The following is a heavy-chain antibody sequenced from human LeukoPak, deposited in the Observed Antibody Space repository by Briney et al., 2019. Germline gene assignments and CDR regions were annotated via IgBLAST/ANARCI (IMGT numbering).Heavy chain of an antibody. CDR2: INHSGST. CDR3: AREPGGARYSGYDPFDY. V-gene: IGHV4-34*01. CDR1: GGSFRGYY. D-gene: IGHD5-12*01. J-gene: IGHJ4*02. Sequence: SETLSLTCAVYGGSFRGYYWSWIRQPPGKGLEWIGEINHSGSTNYNPSLKSRVTISVDTSKNQFSLKLSSVTAADTAVYYCAREPGGARYSGYDPFDYWGQGTLATVSS.